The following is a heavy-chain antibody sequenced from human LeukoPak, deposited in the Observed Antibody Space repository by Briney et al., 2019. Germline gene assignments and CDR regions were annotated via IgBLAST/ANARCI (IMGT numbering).Heavy chain of an antibody. V-gene: IGHV3-21*01. CDR3: ASTSCYDC. J-gene: IGHJ4*02. D-gene: IGHD2-2*01. Sequence: PGVSLRLSCVVSGFTFKRCWMNWVRQAPGKGLEWVSSISSSSSYIYYADTVKGRFTISRDNAKNSLYLQMNSLRAEDTAVYYCASTSCYDCWGQGTLVTVSS. CDR2: ISSSSSYI. CDR1: GFTFKRCW.